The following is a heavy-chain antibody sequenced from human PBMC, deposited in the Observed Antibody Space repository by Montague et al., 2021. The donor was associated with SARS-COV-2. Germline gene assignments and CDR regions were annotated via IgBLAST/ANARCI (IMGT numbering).Heavy chain of an antibody. CDR3: ARWDPQTLTVIGLRGKSASDY. V-gene: IGHV4-34*01. CDR2: INHSGTT. D-gene: IGHD2-21*01. CDR1: GGSFSGYY. Sequence: ETLSLTCAVYGGSFSGYYWTWIRQSPGKGLEWIAEINHSGTTNYNFNPSLRSRVTISVDTSKSQFSLKLSSVAAADTGVYYCARWDPQTLTVIGLRGKSASDYWGQGTLVTVSS. J-gene: IGHJ4*02.